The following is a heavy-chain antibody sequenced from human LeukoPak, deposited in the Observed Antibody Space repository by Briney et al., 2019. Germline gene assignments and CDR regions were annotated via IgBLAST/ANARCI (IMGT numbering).Heavy chain of an antibody. V-gene: IGHV3-30*02. CDR2: IRYDGSNK. Sequence: PGGSLRLSCAASGFTFSSYGMHWVRQAPGKGLEWVAFIRYDGSNKYYADSVKGRFTISRDNSKNTLYLQMNSLRAEDTAVYYCAKDSATVSDGYNNYMDVWGKGTTVTISS. CDR3: AKDSATVSDGYNNYMDV. J-gene: IGHJ6*03. D-gene: IGHD5-24*01. CDR1: GFTFSSYG.